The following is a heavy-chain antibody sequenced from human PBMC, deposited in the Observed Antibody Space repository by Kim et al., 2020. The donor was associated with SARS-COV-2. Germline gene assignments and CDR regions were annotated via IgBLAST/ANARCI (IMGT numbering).Heavy chain of an antibody. J-gene: IGHJ5*01. CDR1: GYSISSGYY. D-gene: IGHD3-10*01. V-gene: IGHV4-38-2*02. CDR2: IYHSGST. Sequence: SETLSLTCTVSGYSISSGYYWGWIRQPPGKGLEWIGSIYHSGSTYYNPSLKSRVTISVDTSKNQFSLKLSSVTAADTAEYYCARGQPGAFYGSGSSNWV. CDR3: ARGQPGAFYGSGSSNWV.